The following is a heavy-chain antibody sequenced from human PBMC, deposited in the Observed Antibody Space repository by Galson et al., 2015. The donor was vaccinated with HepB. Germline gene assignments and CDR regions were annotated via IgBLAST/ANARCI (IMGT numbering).Heavy chain of an antibody. CDR3: ARLTTFDLWSGYYSGYYFDY. D-gene: IGHD3-3*01. Sequence: ETLSLTCTVSGGSISHSYWSWIRQPPGKGLEWIGYIYYSGSTNYNPSLKSRVSISIDTSKSQFSLELSSLTAADTAVYHCARLTTFDLWSGYYSGYYFDYWGQGTLVTVPS. CDR1: GGSISHSY. CDR2: IYYSGST. J-gene: IGHJ4*02. V-gene: IGHV4-59*01.